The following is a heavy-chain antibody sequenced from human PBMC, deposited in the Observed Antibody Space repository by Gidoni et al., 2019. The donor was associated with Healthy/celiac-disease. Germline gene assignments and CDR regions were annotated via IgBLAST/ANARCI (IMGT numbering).Heavy chain of an antibody. Sequence: EVQLLESGGGLVQPGGSLRLSCAASGVTFRSYAMSWVRQAPGKGLEWVSAISGSGGSTYYAGSVKGGFTISRDNSKNTLYLQMNSLRAEDTAVYYCAKRGGDSSGYYEAYVYGRYYWGQGTLVTVSS. J-gene: IGHJ4*02. CDR3: AKRGGDSSGYYEAYVYGRYY. CDR1: GVTFRSYA. D-gene: IGHD3-22*01. V-gene: IGHV3-23*01. CDR2: ISGSGGST.